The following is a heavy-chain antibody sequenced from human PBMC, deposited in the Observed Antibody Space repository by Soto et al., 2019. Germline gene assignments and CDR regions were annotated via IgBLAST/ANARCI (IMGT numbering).Heavy chain of an antibody. V-gene: IGHV1-69*12. Sequence: QVQLVQSGAEVKKPGSSVKVTCKASGGTFSSYAISWVRQAPGQGLEWMGGIIPIFGTANYAQKFQGRVTITADESTSTAYMELSSRRSEDTAVYYCARSITGTVSCYYGMDVWGQGTTVTVSS. CDR2: IIPIFGTA. CDR1: GGTFSSYA. J-gene: IGHJ6*02. D-gene: IGHD1-20*01. CDR3: ARSITGTVSCYYGMDV.